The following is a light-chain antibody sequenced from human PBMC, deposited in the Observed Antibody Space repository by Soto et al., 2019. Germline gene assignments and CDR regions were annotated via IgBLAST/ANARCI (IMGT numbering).Light chain of an antibody. V-gene: IGKV1-5*03. CDR3: QHYNSYSEA. CDR1: QTIGSW. CDR2: KAS. J-gene: IGKJ1*01. Sequence: DIQMTQSPSTLSGSVGDRVTITCRASQTIGSWLAWYQQKPGKAPKPLIYKASTLKSGGPSRFSGSGSGTEFTLTISSLQPDDLATYYCQHYNSYSEAFGQGTKVDSK.